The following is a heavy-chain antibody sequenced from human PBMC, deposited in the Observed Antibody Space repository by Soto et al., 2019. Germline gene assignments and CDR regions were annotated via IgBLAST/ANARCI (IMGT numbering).Heavy chain of an antibody. J-gene: IGHJ6*02. CDR1: GFTFSSYA. CDR2: ISGSGGST. Sequence: EVQLLESGGGLVQPGGSLRLSCAASGFTFSSYAMSWVRQAPGKGLEWVSAISGSGGSTYYADSVKGRFTISRDNSKNTLYLQMNSLRAEDTAVYYCAKDQGGGGAKAPPGDYYYGMDVWGQGTTVTVSS. V-gene: IGHV3-23*01. CDR3: AKDQGGGGAKAPPGDYYYGMDV. D-gene: IGHD3-10*01.